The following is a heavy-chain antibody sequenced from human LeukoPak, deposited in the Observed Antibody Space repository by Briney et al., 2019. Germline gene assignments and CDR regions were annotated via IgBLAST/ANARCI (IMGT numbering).Heavy chain of an antibody. CDR3: AKGLDGGYSYGRYFDY. D-gene: IGHD5-18*01. Sequence: PGGSLRLSCAASGFTFSSYAMSWVRQAPGKGLEWVSAIRGSGGSTYYADSVKGRFTISRDNSKNTLYLQMNSLRAEDTAVYYCAKGLDGGYSYGRYFDYWGQGTLVTVSS. CDR2: IRGSGGST. J-gene: IGHJ4*02. CDR1: GFTFSSYA. V-gene: IGHV3-23*01.